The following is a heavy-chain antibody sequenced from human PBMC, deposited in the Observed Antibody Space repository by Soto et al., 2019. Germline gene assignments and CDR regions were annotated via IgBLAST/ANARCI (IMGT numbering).Heavy chain of an antibody. CDR2: IYYSGST. V-gene: IGHV4-59*08. J-gene: IGHJ4*02. CDR3: ARSSIAPRLFMYPFDY. Sequence: SETLSLTSTVSGGSISSYYWSWIRQPPGKGLEWIGYIYYSGSTNYNPSLKSRVTISVDTSKNQFSLRLSSVTAADTAVYYCARSSIAPRLFMYPFDYWGQGTLVTVSS. D-gene: IGHD6-6*01. CDR1: GGSISSYY.